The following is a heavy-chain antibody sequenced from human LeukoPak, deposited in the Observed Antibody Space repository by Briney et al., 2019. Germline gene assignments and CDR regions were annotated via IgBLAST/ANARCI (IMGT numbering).Heavy chain of an antibody. CDR3: ARDNDRKDDS. CDR1: GFTFSNYN. J-gene: IGHJ5*02. V-gene: IGHV3-21*01. D-gene: IGHD3-16*01. Sequence: GGSLRLSCAASGFTFSNYNMNWVRHAPGKGLEWVSSITSSSSYIYYADSVKGRFTISRDNAKNSLYLQMNSLRVEDTAVYYCARDNDRKDDSWGQGTLVTVSS. CDR2: ITSSSSYI.